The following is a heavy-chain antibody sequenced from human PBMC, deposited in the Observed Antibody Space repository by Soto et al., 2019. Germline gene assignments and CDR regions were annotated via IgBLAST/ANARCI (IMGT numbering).Heavy chain of an antibody. CDR1: GFTFSSYS. J-gene: IGHJ4*02. CDR2: ISSSSSYI. V-gene: IGHV3-21*01. D-gene: IGHD5-18*01. CDR3: ARDHRGYSYGPYFDY. Sequence: GGSLRLSCAASGFTFSSYSMNWVRQAPGKGLEWVSSISSSSSYIYYADSVKGRFTISRDNAKNSLYLQMNSLRAEDTAVYYCARDHRGYSYGPYFDYWGQGTLVTVSS.